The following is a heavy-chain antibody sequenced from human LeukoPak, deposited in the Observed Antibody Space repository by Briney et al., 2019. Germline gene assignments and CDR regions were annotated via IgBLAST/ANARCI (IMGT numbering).Heavy chain of an antibody. CDR2: INPNSGGT. CDR1: GYTFTGYY. Sequence: GASVKVSCKASGYTFTGYYMHWVRQAPGQGLEWMGWINPNSGGTNYAQKFQGRVTMTRDTSISTAYMELSRLRSDDTAVYYCARTLPLGPWSGYYGAFDIWGQGTMVTVSS. CDR3: ARTLPLGPWSGYYGAFDI. J-gene: IGHJ3*02. V-gene: IGHV1-2*02. D-gene: IGHD3-3*01.